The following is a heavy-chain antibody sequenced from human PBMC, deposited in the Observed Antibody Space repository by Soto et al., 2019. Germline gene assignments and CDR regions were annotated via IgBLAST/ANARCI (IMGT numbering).Heavy chain of an antibody. CDR2: IWYDGSDK. V-gene: IGHV3-33*01. CDR3: ARDGSGDRHAFDI. Sequence: QVQLVESGGGVVQSGMSLRLSCAASGFSFSSYGRHWVRQAPGKGLEWVAVIWYDGSDKYYADSVKGRFTIYRDNSKNTLYLLTNSMRAEDTAVYYCARDGSGDRHAFDIWGQGTIVTVSS. CDR1: GFSFSSYG. J-gene: IGHJ3*02. D-gene: IGHD3-10*01.